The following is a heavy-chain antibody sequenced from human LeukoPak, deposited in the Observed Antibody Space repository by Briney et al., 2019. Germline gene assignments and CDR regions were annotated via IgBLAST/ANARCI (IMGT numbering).Heavy chain of an antibody. V-gene: IGHV1-18*04. CDR1: GYSFTSYW. J-gene: IGHJ4*02. Sequence: GESLKISCKGSGYSFTSYWIGWVRQAPGQGLEWMGWISAYNGNTNYAQKLQGRVTMTTDTSTSTAYMELRSLRSDDTAVYYCARVFPSYYDIPRPYYFDYWGQGTLVTVSS. CDR3: ARVFPSYYDIPRPYYFDY. CDR2: ISAYNGNT. D-gene: IGHD3-9*01.